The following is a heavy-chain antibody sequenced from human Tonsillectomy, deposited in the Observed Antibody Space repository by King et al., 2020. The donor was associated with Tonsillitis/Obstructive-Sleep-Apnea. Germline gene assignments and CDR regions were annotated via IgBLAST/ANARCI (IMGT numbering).Heavy chain of an antibody. J-gene: IGHJ4*02. Sequence: VQLQESGPGLVKPSETLSLTCTVSGDSISSYYWSWIRQPPGKGLEWIGYIYYSGSTNYNPSLKSRVTISVDTSKNQFSLKLSSVTAADTAVYYCARVAVRYYDSSGYFIFDYWGQGTLVTVSA. CDR3: ARVAVRYYDSSGYFIFDY. CDR1: GDSISSYY. V-gene: IGHV4-59*01. CDR2: IYYSGST. D-gene: IGHD3-22*01.